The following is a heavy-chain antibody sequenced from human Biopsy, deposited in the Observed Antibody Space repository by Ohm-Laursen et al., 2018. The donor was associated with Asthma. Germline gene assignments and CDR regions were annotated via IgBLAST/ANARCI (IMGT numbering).Heavy chain of an antibody. CDR1: GRYLTGHY. Sequence: TLALTCTVCGRYLTGHYWNWIRQPPGKGLECIGEIYQRGYTNYNPSLKSRVTISADTSKNQFHLNPSSVTAADTAVYFCARAAITGIRGWFDPWGQGTQVTVSS. D-gene: IGHD1-20*01. J-gene: IGHJ5*02. CDR3: ARAAITGIRGWFDP. CDR2: IYQRGYT. V-gene: IGHV4-34*01.